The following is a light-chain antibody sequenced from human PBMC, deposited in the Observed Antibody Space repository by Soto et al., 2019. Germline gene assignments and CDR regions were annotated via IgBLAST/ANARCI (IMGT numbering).Light chain of an antibody. CDR3: QQYNNWPPT. V-gene: IGKV3-15*01. CDR2: GAS. J-gene: IGKJ1*01. Sequence: EIVMTQSPATLSVSPGERATLSCRASQSVSSNLAWYQQKPGQAPRLLIYGASTRATGIPARFSGSGSGTEFTLTISSLQSEDFAVYYCQQYNNWPPTFGQGTKVEIQ. CDR1: QSVSSN.